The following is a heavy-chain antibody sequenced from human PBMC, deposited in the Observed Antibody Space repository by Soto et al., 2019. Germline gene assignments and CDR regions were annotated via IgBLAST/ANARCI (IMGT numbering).Heavy chain of an antibody. CDR3: ARLRRDWGDAFDL. J-gene: IGHJ3*01. D-gene: IGHD3-16*01. V-gene: IGHV1-69*01. Sequence: QVQLVQSGADVKKPGSSVKVSCKTSGGSFGSSAISWVRQAPAQGLEWMGEIIPVFDKANYAQNFQDRLTITADESTGTVFMQLSSLRSDTAVYFCARLRRDWGDAFDLWGQGTFVTVSS. CDR1: GGSFGSSA. CDR2: IIPVFDKA.